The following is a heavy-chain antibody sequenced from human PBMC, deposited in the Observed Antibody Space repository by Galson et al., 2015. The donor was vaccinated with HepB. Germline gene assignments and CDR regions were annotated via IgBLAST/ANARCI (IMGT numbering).Heavy chain of an antibody. Sequence: TLSLTCTVSGGSISSGGYYWSWIRQHPGKGLEWIGYIYYSGSTYYNPSLKSRVTISVDTSKNQFSLKLSSVTAADTAVYYCAREARAYFDKEKYYYMDVWGKGTTVTVSS. D-gene: IGHD3-9*01. CDR1: GGSISSGGYY. CDR2: IYYSGST. V-gene: IGHV4-31*03. J-gene: IGHJ6*03. CDR3: AREARAYFDKEKYYYMDV.